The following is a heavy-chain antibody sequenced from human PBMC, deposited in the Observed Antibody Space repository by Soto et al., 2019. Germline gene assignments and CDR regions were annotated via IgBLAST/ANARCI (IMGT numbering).Heavy chain of an antibody. CDR2: IYYSGST. CDR1: GGSISSSSYY. Sequence: SETLSLTCIVSGGSISSSSYYWGWIRQPPGKGLEWIGSIYYSGSTYYNPSLKSRVTISVDTSKNQFSLKLSSVTAADTAVYYCARHPYSSSSPFSRMDVWGQGTTVTVSS. J-gene: IGHJ6*02. D-gene: IGHD6-6*01. V-gene: IGHV4-39*01. CDR3: ARHPYSSSSPFSRMDV.